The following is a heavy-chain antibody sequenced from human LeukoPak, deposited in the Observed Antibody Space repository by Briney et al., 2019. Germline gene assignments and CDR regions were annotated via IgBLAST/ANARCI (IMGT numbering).Heavy chain of an antibody. CDR3: ARGLAYSRLDY. J-gene: IGHJ4*02. D-gene: IGHD5-18*01. CDR2: INPDGNKK. CDR1: GLTFSSSW. Sequence: GGSLRLSCAVSGLTFSSSWMDWVRQAPGKGLEWVASINPDGNKKYSADSVKGRFTISRDNAENSLYLQMNSLRVEDTAFYYCARGLAYSRLDYWGQGMLVTVSS. V-gene: IGHV3-7*01.